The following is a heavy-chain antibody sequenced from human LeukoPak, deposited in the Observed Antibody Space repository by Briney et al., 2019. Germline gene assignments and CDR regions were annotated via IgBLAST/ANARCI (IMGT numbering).Heavy chain of an antibody. CDR3: ARVLYGDYVGWFDP. CDR2: IKQDGTEK. CDR1: GITFRNYW. V-gene: IGHV3-7*03. Sequence: SGGSLRLSCAASGITFRNYWMSWVRQAPGKGLEWVANIKQDGTEKHYVDSVKGRFTISRDNANNSLYLQMNSLRDEDTAVYYCARVLYGDYVGWFDPWGQGTLVTVSS. D-gene: IGHD4-17*01. J-gene: IGHJ5*02.